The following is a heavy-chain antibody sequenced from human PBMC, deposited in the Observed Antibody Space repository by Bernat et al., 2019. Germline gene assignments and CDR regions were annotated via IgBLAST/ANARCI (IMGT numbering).Heavy chain of an antibody. D-gene: IGHD3-9*01. V-gene: IGHV1-69*01. CDR2: IIPFFGTA. Sequence: QVQLVQSGAEVKKPGSSVKVSCKASGGTFSSYAISWVRQAPGQGLEWMGGIIPFFGTANYAQKFQGRVTITADESTSTAYMELSSLRSEDTAVYYCARDRKLRGYDILTGYYGVGGDYYYMDVWGKGTTVTVSS. CDR3: ARDRKLRGYDILTGYYGVGGDYYYMDV. J-gene: IGHJ6*03. CDR1: GGTFSSYA.